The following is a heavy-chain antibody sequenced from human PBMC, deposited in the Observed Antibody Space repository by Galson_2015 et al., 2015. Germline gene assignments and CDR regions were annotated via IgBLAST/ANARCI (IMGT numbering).Heavy chain of an antibody. Sequence: EAPSLTRRVSGGSPPKHYWHWIRPSPEQGMEGVGYIFSSGKTNNNPSPERRVTKLIKTSRNRFSLKLNSVTAADTAVYYCARGLRRRDFDSWGQGTLVIVPS. D-gene: IGHD4-17*01. CDR3: ARGLRRRDFDS. J-gene: IGHJ4*02. V-gene: IGHV4-59*11. CDR2: IFSSGKT. CDR1: GGSPPKHY.